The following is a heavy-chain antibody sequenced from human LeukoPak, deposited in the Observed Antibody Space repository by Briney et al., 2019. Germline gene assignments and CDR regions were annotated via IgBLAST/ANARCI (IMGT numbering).Heavy chain of an antibody. CDR2: ISSSGSTI. Sequence: GSLRLSCAASGFTFSDYYMSWIRQAPGKGLEWVSYISSSGSTIYYADSVKGRFTISRDNAKNSLYLQMNSLRAEDTAVYYCARDLPNYYGSAAFDYWGQGTLVTVSS. CDR3: ARDLPNYYGSAAFDY. CDR1: GFTFSDYY. D-gene: IGHD3-10*01. V-gene: IGHV3-11*04. J-gene: IGHJ4*02.